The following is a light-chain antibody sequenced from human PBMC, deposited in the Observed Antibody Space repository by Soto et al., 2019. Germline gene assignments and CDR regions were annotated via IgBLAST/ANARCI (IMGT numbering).Light chain of an antibody. J-gene: IGKJ2*01. V-gene: IGKV3-20*01. Sequence: EIVLTQSPGTLSLSPGERATLSCRASQSVTSNYLAWYQHKPGQAPRLLIYSASSRATGIPDRFSGSGAGTDFALTISRLEPEDFAVYYCQQYGSSPRTFGQGTKLEIK. CDR3: QQYGSSPRT. CDR1: QSVTSNY. CDR2: SAS.